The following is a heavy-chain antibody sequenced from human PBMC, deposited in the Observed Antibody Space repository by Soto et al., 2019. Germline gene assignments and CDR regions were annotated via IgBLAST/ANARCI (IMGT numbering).Heavy chain of an antibody. J-gene: IGHJ6*02. D-gene: IGHD2-2*01. CDR1: GCTIGGND. CDR3: GKGSRRQIQFGMDV. CDR2: ISWDGGST. V-gene: IGHV3-43D*03. Sequence: WGTLRLTCAASGCTIGGNDMYWVRHAPGEGVQWVTGISWDGGSTYYADSLKGRFTISRDNSKNSLYLQMNSLSAEDTALYYCGKGSRRQIQFGMDVWGQGTTVTVSS.